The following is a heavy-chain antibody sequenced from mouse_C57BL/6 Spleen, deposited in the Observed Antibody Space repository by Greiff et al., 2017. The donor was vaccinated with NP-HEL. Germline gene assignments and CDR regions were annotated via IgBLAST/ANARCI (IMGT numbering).Heavy chain of an antibody. CDR1: GYTFTSYD. J-gene: IGHJ1*03. CDR2: IYPRDGST. CDR3: ASSGPYYYGSSYRYFDV. D-gene: IGHD1-1*01. Sequence: VQLQQSGPELVKPGASVKLSCKASGYTFTSYDINWVKQRPGQGLEWIGWIYPRDGSTKYNEKFKGKATLTVDTASSTAYLELHSLTSEDSAVYFWASSGPYYYGSSYRYFDVWGTGTTVTVSS. V-gene: IGHV1-85*01.